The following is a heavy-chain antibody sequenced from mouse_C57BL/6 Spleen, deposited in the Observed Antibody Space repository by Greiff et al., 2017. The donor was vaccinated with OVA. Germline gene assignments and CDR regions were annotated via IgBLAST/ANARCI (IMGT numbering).Heavy chain of an antibody. V-gene: IGHV1-59*01. J-gene: IGHJ2*01. D-gene: IGHD1-1*01. CDR3: ARPTTTGVANFDY. CDR2: IDPSDSYT. Sequence: QVQLQQPGAELVRPGTSVKLSCKASGYTFTSYWMHWVKQRPGQGLEWIGVIDPSDSYTNYNQKFKGKATLTVDTSSSTAYMQLSSLTSEDSAVYDCARPTTTGVANFDYWGQGTTLTVSS. CDR1: GYTFTSYW.